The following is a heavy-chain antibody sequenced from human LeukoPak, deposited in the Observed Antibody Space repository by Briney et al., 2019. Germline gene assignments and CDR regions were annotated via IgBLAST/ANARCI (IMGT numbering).Heavy chain of an antibody. Sequence: GGSLRLSCAASGFTFSGYWMSWVRQAPGKGLEWVANIKQDGSEKYYVDSVKGRFTISRDNAKNSLYLQMNSLRAEDTAVYYCARVSRYGPPDVDTATVTEYYYYYYMDVWGKGTTVTVSS. CDR1: GFTFSGYW. D-gene: IGHD5-18*01. V-gene: IGHV3-7*01. J-gene: IGHJ6*03. CDR2: IKQDGSEK. CDR3: ARVSRYGPPDVDTATVTEYYYYYYMDV.